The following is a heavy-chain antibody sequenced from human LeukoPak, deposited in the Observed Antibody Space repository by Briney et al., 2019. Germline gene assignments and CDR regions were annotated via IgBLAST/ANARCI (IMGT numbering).Heavy chain of an antibody. CDR3: ARLTTVVTPVVDY. CDR2: IYYSGST. CDR1: GGSISSYY. D-gene: IGHD4-23*01. J-gene: IGHJ4*02. V-gene: IGHV4-59*12. Sequence: SETLSLTYTVSGGSISSYYWSWIRQPPGKGLEWIGYIYYSGSTNYNPSLKSRVTISVDKSKNQFSLKLSSVTAADTAVYYCARLTTVVTPVVDYWGQGTLVTVSS.